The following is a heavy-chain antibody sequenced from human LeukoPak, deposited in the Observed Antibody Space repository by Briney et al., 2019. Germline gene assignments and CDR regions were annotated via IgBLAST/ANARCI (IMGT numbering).Heavy chain of an antibody. CDR2: INHSGST. CDR1: GGSFSGYY. J-gene: IGHJ4*02. CDR3: AREGGLIAAAGYFDY. Sequence: SETLSLTCTVYGGSFSGYYWSWIRQPPGKGLEWIGEINHSGSTNYNPSLKSRVTISVDTSKNQFSLKLSSVTAADTAVYYCAREGGLIAAAGYFDYWGQGTLVTVSS. V-gene: IGHV4-34*01. D-gene: IGHD6-13*01.